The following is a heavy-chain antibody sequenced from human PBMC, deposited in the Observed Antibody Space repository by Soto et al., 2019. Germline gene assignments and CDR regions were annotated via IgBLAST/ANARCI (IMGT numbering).Heavy chain of an antibody. Sequence: SETLSLTCAVYGGSFSGYYWSWIRQPPGKGLEWIGEINHSGSTNYNPSLKSRVTISVDTSKNQFSLKLNSVTAADTAVYYCARRSSRKKNFDYWGQGTLVTVSS. CDR3: ARRSSRKKNFDY. D-gene: IGHD6-13*01. J-gene: IGHJ4*02. V-gene: IGHV4-34*01. CDR1: GGSFSGYY. CDR2: INHSGST.